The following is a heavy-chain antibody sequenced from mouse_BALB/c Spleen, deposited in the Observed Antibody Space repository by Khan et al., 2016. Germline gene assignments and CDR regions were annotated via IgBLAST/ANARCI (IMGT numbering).Heavy chain of an antibody. CDR3: ARLERAWFAY. CDR1: GYSITSDYA. Sequence: EVQLQESGPGLVKPSQSLSLTCTVTGYSITSDYAWNWIRQFPGNKLEWMGYINYSGSTSYNPSLKIRISINRDTSKNQFFLQLNSVTTEDRARYYCARLERAWFAYWGQGTLVTVSA. J-gene: IGHJ3*01. CDR2: INYSGST. V-gene: IGHV3-2*02.